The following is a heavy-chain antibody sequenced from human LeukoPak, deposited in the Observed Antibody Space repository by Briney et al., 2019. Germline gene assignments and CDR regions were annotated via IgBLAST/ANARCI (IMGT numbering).Heavy chain of an antibody. D-gene: IGHD4-23*01. CDR2: INPNSGGT. CDR1: GYTFTGYY. J-gene: IGHJ4*02. CDR3: ARGQDYGGTLDY. Sequence: GASVKVSCKASGYTFTGYYMHWVRQAPGQGLEWMGWINPNSGGTNYVQKFQGRVTMTRDTSISTAYMELSRLRFDDTAGYYCARGQDYGGTLDYWGQGTLVTVSS. V-gene: IGHV1-2*02.